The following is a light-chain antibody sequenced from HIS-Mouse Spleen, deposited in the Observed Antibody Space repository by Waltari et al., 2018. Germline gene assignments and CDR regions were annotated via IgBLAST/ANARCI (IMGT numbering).Light chain of an antibody. J-gene: IGKJ3*01. CDR3: QQYNSCFT. CDR1: QSISSW. CDR2: KAS. V-gene: IGKV1-5*03. Sequence: DIQMTQSPSTLPASLGDRVTITCRASQSISSWLAWYQQKPGKAPKLLIYKASSLESGVPSRFSGSGSGTEFTLTISSLQPDDFATYYCQQYNSCFTFGPGTKVDIK.